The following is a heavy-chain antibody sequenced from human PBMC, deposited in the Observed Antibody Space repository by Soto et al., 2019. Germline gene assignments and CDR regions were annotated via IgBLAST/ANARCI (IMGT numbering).Heavy chain of an antibody. Sequence: QITLKESGPMLVKPTQTLTLTCTFSGFSLSTSGMGVGWVRQPPGKALEWLALIYWSEDKYYSPSLKSRLTIPKDTSKNQVVLRMTNMDPVDTATYYCAHSIRGWYESFDYWGQGTLVTVSS. CDR2: IYWSEDK. V-gene: IGHV2-5*01. CDR1: GFSLSTSGMG. J-gene: IGHJ4*02. D-gene: IGHD6-19*01. CDR3: AHSIRGWYESFDY.